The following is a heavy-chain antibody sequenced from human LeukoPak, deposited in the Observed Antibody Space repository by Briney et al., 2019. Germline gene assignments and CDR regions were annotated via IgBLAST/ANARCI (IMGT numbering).Heavy chain of an antibody. CDR2: IYYSGST. CDR1: GGSISSSSYY. D-gene: IGHD2-2*01. CDR3: ARHQRGSVVVPAGNPYGMDV. J-gene: IGHJ6*02. V-gene: IGHV4-61*05. Sequence: SETLSLTCTVSGGSISSSSYYWGWIRQPPGKGLEWIGYIYYSGSTNYNPSLKSRVTISVDTSKNQFSLKLSSVTAADTAVYYCARHQRGSVVVPAGNPYGMDVWGQGTTVTVSS.